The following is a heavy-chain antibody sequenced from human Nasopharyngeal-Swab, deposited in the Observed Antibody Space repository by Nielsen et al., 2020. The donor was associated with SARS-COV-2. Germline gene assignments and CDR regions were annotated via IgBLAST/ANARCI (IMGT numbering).Heavy chain of an antibody. J-gene: IGHJ5*02. V-gene: IGHV4-30-4*01. CDR2: IYYSGST. CDR3: ARERTDDNWFDP. CDR1: GGSISSGDYY. Sequence: SETLSLTCTVSGGSISSGDYYWSWNRQPPGKGLEWIGYIYYSGSTYYNPSLKSRVTISVDTSKNQFSLKLSSVTAADTAVYYCARERTDDNWFDPWGQGTLVTVSS.